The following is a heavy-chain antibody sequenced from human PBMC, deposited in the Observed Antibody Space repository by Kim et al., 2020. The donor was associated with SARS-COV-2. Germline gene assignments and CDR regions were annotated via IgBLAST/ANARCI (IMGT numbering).Heavy chain of an antibody. CDR2: INPNSGGT. CDR3: ARAGSGWLQHLGYNWFDP. V-gene: IGHV1-2*02. CDR1: GYTFTGYY. D-gene: IGHD6-19*01. Sequence: ASVKVSCKASGYTFTGYYMHWVRQAPGQGLEWMGWINPNSGGTNYAQKFQGRVTMTRDTSISTAYMELSRLRSDDTAVYYCARAGSGWLQHLGYNWFDPWGQGTLVTVSS. J-gene: IGHJ5*02.